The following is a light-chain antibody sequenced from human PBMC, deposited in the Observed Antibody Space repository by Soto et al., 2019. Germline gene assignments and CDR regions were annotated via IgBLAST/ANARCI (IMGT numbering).Light chain of an antibody. CDR2: DAS. CDR3: HPYLSSPCS. J-gene: IGKJ5*01. V-gene: IGKV3D-20*01. Sequence: PARLGVSPCERAALSARASQSVSSYLAWYQQKPGLAPRLIIYDASTRATGIPDRFSGSGSGTDATLTIRRLDAVESAVYYRHPYLSSPCSFGQ. CDR1: QSVSSY.